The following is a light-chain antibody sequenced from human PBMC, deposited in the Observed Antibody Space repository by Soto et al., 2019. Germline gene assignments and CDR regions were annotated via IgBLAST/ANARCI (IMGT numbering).Light chain of an antibody. Sequence: QSVLTQPPSVSGSPGQSVTISCTGTSSDVGSYNLVSWYQQPPGTAPKLMIYEVSNRPSGVPDRFSGSKSGNTASLTISGLQAEDEADYYCSLYTSSSTLVFGGGTQLTVL. V-gene: IGLV2-18*01. CDR3: SLYTSSSTLV. CDR1: SSDVGSYNL. J-gene: IGLJ3*02. CDR2: EVS.